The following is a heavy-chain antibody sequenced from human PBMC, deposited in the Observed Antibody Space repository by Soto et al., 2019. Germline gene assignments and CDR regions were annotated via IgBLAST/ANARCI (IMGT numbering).Heavy chain of an antibody. CDR1: GFPFISCS. CDR2: ISSSSSYI. J-gene: IGHJ6*02. D-gene: IGHD3-3*01. CDR3: AREPTPGYDFWSGYLAGYYGMDL. Sequence: GXPLRLASAASGFPFISCSMNWVRQAPGKGLEWVSSISSSSSYIYYADSVKGRFTISRDNAKNSLYLQMNSLRAEDTAVYYCAREPTPGYDFWSGYLAGYYGMDLWGQGTTVTVS. V-gene: IGHV3-21*01.